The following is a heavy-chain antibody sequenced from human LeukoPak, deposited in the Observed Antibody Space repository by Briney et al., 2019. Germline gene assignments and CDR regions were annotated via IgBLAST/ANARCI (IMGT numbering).Heavy chain of an antibody. CDR3: ARWQSLVWGDAFDI. CDR1: GYTLTELS. CDR2: IIPIFGTA. D-gene: IGHD3-16*01. Sequence: ASVKVSCKVSGYTLTELSMHWVRQAPGQGLEWMGGIIPIFGTANYAQKFQGRVTITTDESTSTAYMELSSLRSEDTAVYYCARWQSLVWGDAFDIWGQGTMVTVSS. V-gene: IGHV1-69*05. J-gene: IGHJ3*02.